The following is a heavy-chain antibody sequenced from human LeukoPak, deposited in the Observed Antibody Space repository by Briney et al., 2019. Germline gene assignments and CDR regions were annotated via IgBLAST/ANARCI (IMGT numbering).Heavy chain of an antibody. Sequence: GGSLRLFCAASGFTFSSYAMSWVRQAPGKGLEWVANIKQDGSEKYYVDSVKGRFTISRDNAKNSLYLQMNSLRAEDTAVYYCARVLLDYGDYGNWFDPWGQGTLVTVSS. CDR1: GFTFSSYA. CDR2: IKQDGSEK. J-gene: IGHJ5*02. CDR3: ARVLLDYGDYGNWFDP. V-gene: IGHV3-7*01. D-gene: IGHD4-17*01.